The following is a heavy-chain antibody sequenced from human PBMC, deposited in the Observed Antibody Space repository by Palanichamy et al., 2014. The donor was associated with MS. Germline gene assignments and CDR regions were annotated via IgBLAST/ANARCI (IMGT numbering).Heavy chain of an antibody. CDR3: ARDGRGIIWGSYNRYFDY. CDR1: GFTFSSYG. CDR2: IWYDGSNK. V-gene: IGHV3-33*01. J-gene: IGHJ4*02. Sequence: QVQLVESGGGVVQPGRSLRLSCAASGFTFSSYGMHWVRQAPGKGLEWVAVIWYDGSNKYYADSVKGRFTISRDNSKNTLYLQMNSLRAEDTAVYYCARDGRGIIWGSYNRYFDYWGQGTLVTVSS. D-gene: IGHD3-16*01.